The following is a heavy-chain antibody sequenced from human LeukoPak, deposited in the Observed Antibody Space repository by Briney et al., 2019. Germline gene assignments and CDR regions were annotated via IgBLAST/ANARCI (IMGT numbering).Heavy chain of an antibody. CDR2: INHSGST. D-gene: IGHD6-13*01. CDR3: ARSDSSWYQRNWFDP. CDR1: GGSFSGYY. Sequence: PSETLSLTCAVYGGSFSGYYWSWIRQPPGKGLEWIGEINHSGSTNYNPSLKSRVTISVDTSKNQSSLKLSSVTAADTAVYYCARSDSSWYQRNWFDPWGQGTLVTVSS. V-gene: IGHV4-34*01. J-gene: IGHJ5*02.